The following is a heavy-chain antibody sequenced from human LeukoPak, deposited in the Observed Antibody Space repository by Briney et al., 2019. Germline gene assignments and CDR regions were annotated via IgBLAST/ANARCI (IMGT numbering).Heavy chain of an antibody. CDR1: GFTFTNYD. D-gene: IGHD6-13*01. Sequence: PGGSLRLSCAASGFTFTNYDMHWVRQATGKGLEWVSAIGIRGDTYYSGSVKGRFTISRDNAKNSLYLQMNSLRAEDTAVYYCARTLVSSSWKYFQHWGQGTLVTVSS. J-gene: IGHJ1*01. V-gene: IGHV3-13*01. CDR3: ARTLVSSSWKYFQH. CDR2: IGIRGDT.